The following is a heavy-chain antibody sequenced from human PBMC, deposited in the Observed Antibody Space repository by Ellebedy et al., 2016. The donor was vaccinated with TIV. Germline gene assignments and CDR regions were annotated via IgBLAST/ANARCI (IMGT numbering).Heavy chain of an antibody. CDR1: GFNFDAYS. Sequence: GGSLRLSXAASGFNFDAYSMHWVRQAPGKGLEWVSLISWDGGSVYYAESVKDRFTISRDSRTNSVYLQMNSLRAEDTAVYHCAKDSISRTTFRYNAMDVWGQGTTVTVSS. V-gene: IGHV3-43*01. D-gene: IGHD1-20*01. CDR3: AKDSISRTTFRYNAMDV. J-gene: IGHJ6*02. CDR2: ISWDGGSV.